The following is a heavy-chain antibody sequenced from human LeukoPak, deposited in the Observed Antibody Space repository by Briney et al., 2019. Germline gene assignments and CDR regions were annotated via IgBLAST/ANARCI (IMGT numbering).Heavy chain of an antibody. D-gene: IGHD6-6*01. V-gene: IGHV4-39*01. CDR2: IYYSGST. J-gene: IGHJ4*02. CDR3: ARTYSSSSYGY. Sequence: SETLSLTCTVSGGSISSSNYYWGWIRQPPGKGLEWIGSIYYSGSTYYNPSLKSRVTISVDTSKNQFSLKLSSVTAADTAVYYCARTYSSSSYGYWGQGTLVTVSS. CDR1: GGSISSSNYY.